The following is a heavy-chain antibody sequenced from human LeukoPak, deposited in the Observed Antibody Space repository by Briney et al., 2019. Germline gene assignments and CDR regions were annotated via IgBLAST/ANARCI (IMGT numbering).Heavy chain of an antibody. D-gene: IGHD6-13*01. Sequence: GGSLGLSCAASRSTFSSYSMNWVRQAPGKGLEWVSSISSSGNYIYYADSVKGRFTISRDNAKNSLYLQMNSLRAEDTAVYYCARDSIQQQLVLEDRGYPYYFEHWGQGTLVTVSS. CDR3: ARDSIQQQLVLEDRGYPYYFEH. J-gene: IGHJ4*02. CDR1: RSTFSSYS. V-gene: IGHV3-21*01. CDR2: ISSSGNYI.